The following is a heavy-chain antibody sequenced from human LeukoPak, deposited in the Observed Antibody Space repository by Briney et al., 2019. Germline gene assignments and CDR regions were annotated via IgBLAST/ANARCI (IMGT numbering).Heavy chain of an antibody. V-gene: IGHV4-39*01. D-gene: IGHD3-3*01. Sequence: SSETLSLTCTVSGGSISSSSYYWGWIRQPPGKGLEWIGSIYYSGSTYYNPSLKSRVTISVDTSKNQFSLKLSSVTAADTAVYYCATPPSMYYDFWSGYSTFGYWGQGTLVTVSS. CDR3: ATPPSMYYDFWSGYSTFGY. CDR2: IYYSGST. CDR1: GGSISSSSYY. J-gene: IGHJ4*02.